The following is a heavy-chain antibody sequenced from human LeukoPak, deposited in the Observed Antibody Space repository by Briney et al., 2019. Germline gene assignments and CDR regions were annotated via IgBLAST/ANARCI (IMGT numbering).Heavy chain of an antibody. CDR2: ISAYNGHT. CDR1: GYTFNSYG. Sequence: ASVKVSCKASGYTFNSYGISRVRQAPGQGLEWMGWISAYNGHTNYAQKFQGRVTMTTDTSTSTAYMEVKSLRSDDTAVYYCARSGAYGYYYYYYYMDVWGKGTTVTVSS. V-gene: IGHV1-18*01. J-gene: IGHJ6*03. D-gene: IGHD5-12*01. CDR3: ARSGAYGYYYYYYYMDV.